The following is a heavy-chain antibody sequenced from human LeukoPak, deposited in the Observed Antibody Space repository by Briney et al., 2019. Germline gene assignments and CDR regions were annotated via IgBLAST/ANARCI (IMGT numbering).Heavy chain of an antibody. J-gene: IGHJ4*02. V-gene: IGHV4-34*01. D-gene: IGHD3-22*01. Sequence: SETLSLTCAVYGGSFSGYYWSWIRQPPGKGLEWIGEINHSGSTNYNPSLKSRVTISVDTSKNQFSLKLSSVTAADTAVYYCARIAFSGYYYFDYWGQGTLVTVSS. CDR1: GGSFSGYY. CDR3: ARIAFSGYYYFDY. CDR2: INHSGST.